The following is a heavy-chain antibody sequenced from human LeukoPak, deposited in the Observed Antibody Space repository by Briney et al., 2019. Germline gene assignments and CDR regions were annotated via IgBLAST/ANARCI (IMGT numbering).Heavy chain of an antibody. CDR2: ISSISSYI. CDR3: ASSYSSGH. CDR1: GFTFSSSS. V-gene: IGHV3-21*06. D-gene: IGHD6-19*01. Sequence: GGSLRLSCAASGFTFSSSSVNWVRQAPGKGLEWVSSISSISSYIYYADSVKGRFTISRDNGKNSLYLQMNSLRAEDTAVYYCASSYSSGHWGQGTLVTVSS. J-gene: IGHJ4*02.